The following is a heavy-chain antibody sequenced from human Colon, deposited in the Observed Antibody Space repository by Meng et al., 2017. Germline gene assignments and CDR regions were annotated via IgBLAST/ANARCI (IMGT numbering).Heavy chain of an antibody. CDR1: GGSSSSGDYY. CDR2: IYYSGST. CDR3: ARDRKHYGERGWFDP. D-gene: IGHD4-17*01. V-gene: IGHV4-30-4*01. Sequence: QGALQESGPGLVQPSQTLSLTCTVSGGSSSSGDYYWSWIRQPPGKGLEWIGYIYYSGSTYSNASLKSRVTISIDRSKNQFSLKLSSVTAADTAVYYCARDRKHYGERGWFDPWGQGTLVTVSS. J-gene: IGHJ5*02.